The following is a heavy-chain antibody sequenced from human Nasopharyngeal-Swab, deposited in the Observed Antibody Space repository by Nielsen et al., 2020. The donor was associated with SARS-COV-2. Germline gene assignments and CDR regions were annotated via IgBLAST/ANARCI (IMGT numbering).Heavy chain of an antibody. Sequence: SLKISCAASGFTFENYAMHWVRQPPGKGLEWVSGITWNSGNKGYAESVQGRFTISRDNARTSLYLQMASLRAEDTALYFCAKARRTDTYGFECFDHWGQGTLVTVSS. D-gene: IGHD5-18*01. J-gene: IGHJ4*02. CDR2: ITWNSGNK. V-gene: IGHV3-9*01. CDR3: AKARRTDTYGFECFDH. CDR1: GFTFENYA.